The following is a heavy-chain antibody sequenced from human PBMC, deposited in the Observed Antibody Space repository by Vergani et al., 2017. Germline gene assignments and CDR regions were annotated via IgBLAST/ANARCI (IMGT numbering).Heavy chain of an antibody. D-gene: IGHD1-1*01. CDR2: IYPSDSDT. J-gene: IGHJ4*02. Sequence: EVELVPSGPAMRKPGESLTISCKGSEYSFGNYWIGWVRQMPGKGLAWMGIIYPSDSDTRYSSSFQGQVTISADKSISTAFLQWDSLKASDTALYYCARHTTYTDSWGQGTLVTVSS. CDR1: EYSFGNYW. V-gene: IGHV5-51*01. CDR3: ARHTTYTDS.